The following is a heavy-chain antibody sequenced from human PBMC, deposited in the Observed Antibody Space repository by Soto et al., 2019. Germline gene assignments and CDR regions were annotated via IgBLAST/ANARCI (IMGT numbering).Heavy chain of an antibody. Sequence: SETLSLTCTVSGGSISGGVGGLYYWSWIRLPPGKGLEWIGYIYDSGSTYYNPSLKSRVTISVDTSKNQFSLRLSSVTAADTAVYYCAREFIPLTTDWYFDLWGRGTLVNVAS. D-gene: IGHD4-17*01. CDR3: AREFIPLTTDWYFDL. CDR1: GGSISGGVGGLYY. V-gene: IGHV4-30-4*01. CDR2: IYDSGST. J-gene: IGHJ2*01.